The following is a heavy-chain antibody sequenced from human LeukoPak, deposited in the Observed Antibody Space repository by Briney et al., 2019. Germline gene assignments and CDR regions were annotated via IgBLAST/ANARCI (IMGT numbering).Heavy chain of an antibody. D-gene: IGHD2-8*01. CDR1: GYTFTGYY. CDR3: AREDCTNGVCYMSDY. Sequence: GASVKVSCTASGYTFTGYYMHWVRLAPGQGIGWMGWVNPNSGGTNYAQKFQDRVAMTRDASISTAYMELSRLRSDDTAVYYCAREDCTNGVCYMSDYWGQETLVTVSS. V-gene: IGHV1-2*02. J-gene: IGHJ4*02. CDR2: VNPNSGGT.